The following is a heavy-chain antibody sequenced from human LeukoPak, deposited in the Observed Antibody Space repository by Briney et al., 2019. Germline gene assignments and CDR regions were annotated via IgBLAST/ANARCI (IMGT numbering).Heavy chain of an antibody. V-gene: IGHV3-21*01. CDR1: GSTFSSYS. CDR3: ARERDYGDYVRLDYYYYGMDV. D-gene: IGHD4-17*01. Sequence: GGSLRLSCAASGSTFSSYSMNWVRQAPGKGLEWVSSISSSSSYIYYADSVKGRFTISRDNAKNSLYLQMNSLRAEDTAVYYCARERDYGDYVRLDYYYYGMDVWGQGTTVTVSS. CDR2: ISSSSSYI. J-gene: IGHJ6*02.